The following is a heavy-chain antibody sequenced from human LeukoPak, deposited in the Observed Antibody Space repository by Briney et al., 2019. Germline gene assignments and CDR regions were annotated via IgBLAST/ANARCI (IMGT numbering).Heavy chain of an antibody. V-gene: IGHV1-2*02. Sequence: GXGVXXXXWXNPNSGGTKYAQKFQGRVTMTRDTSISTAYMELSRLRSDDTAVYYCARAPGDIVVVPAAIRAFDIWGQGTMVTVSS. J-gene: IGHJ3*02. D-gene: IGHD2-2*02. CDR3: ARAPGDIVVVPAAIRAFDI. CDR2: XNPNSGGT.